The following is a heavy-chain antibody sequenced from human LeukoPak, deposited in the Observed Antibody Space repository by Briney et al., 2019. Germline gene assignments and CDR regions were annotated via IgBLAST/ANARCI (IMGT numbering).Heavy chain of an antibody. V-gene: IGHV1-8*01. CDR3: ARTLGYGSADGFDI. CDR2: MNPNSGNT. Sequence: GASVKVSCKASGYTFTSYDVNWVRQATGQGLEWMGWMNPNSGNTGYAQKFQGRVTMTRNTSISTAYMELSSLRSEDTAVYYCARTLGYGSADGFDIWGQGTMVTVSS. D-gene: IGHD6-19*01. J-gene: IGHJ3*02. CDR1: GYTFTSYD.